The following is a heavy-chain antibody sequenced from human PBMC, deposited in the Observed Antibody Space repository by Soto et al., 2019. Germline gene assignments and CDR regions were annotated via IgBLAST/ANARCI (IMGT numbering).Heavy chain of an antibody. CDR3: ARDKDIWLRGGGFDH. D-gene: IGHD3-10*01. Sequence: XETLSLTCTVSGDSIKNYYWNWIRQSPGKGLEWIGYIYYSGSTNYNPSLKSRVTISVDTSKNQISLKLKSVTAADTAVYYCARDKDIWLRGGGFDHSGQGVLVTVSS. CDR1: GDSIKNYY. J-gene: IGHJ5*02. CDR2: IYYSGST. V-gene: IGHV4-59*01.